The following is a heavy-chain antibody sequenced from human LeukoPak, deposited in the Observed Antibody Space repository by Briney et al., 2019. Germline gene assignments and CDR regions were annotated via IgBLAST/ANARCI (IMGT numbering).Heavy chain of an antibody. J-gene: IGHJ4*02. CDR2: ISGLSTHI. D-gene: IGHD3-16*01. Sequence: GGSLRLSCSASGFTFSDYDLHWVRQAPGKGLEWVSSISGLSTHIYYGDSVKGRFSISRDNAKHSVYLQMNSLGVEDTAIYYCGGAFPPLRTSSAGDLWGQGILVTVSS. V-gene: IGHV3-69-1*02. CDR1: GFTFSDYD. CDR3: GGAFPPLRTSSAGDL.